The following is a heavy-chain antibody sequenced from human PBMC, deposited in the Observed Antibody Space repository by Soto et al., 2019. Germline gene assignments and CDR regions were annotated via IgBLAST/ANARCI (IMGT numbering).Heavy chain of an antibody. CDR3: STDEWE. CDR2: IKSKIDGGTT. CDR1: GFSFSNGW. J-gene: IGHJ4*02. V-gene: IGHV3-15*05. Sequence: EVQLVESGGGLVKPGGSLRLSCAASGFSFSNGWMSWVRQAPGKGLEWVGRIKSKIDGGTTDYAAHVKGRFTISRDNSKNTLYLQMHSLQIEDPAVYYCSTDEWEWGQGTLVTVSS. D-gene: IGHD1-26*01.